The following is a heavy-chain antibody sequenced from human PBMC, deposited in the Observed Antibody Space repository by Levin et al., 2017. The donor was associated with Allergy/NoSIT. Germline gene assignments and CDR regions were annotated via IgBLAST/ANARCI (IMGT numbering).Heavy chain of an antibody. Sequence: GGSLRLSCAXXXXXVSDDSIDWVRKSPGKGLEWVSSISSSSSYIYYADSVKGRFTISRDNAKNSLYLQMNSLRAEDTAVYYCARVGGGGYSYGYDYWGQGTLVTVSS. CDR3: ARVGGGGYSYGYDY. J-gene: IGHJ4*02. D-gene: IGHD5-18*01. V-gene: IGHV3-21*01. CDR1: XXXVSDDS. CDR2: ISSSSSYI.